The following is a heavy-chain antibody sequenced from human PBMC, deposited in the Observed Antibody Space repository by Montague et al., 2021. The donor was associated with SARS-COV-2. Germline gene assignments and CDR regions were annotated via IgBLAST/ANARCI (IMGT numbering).Heavy chain of an antibody. V-gene: IGHV4-39*01. CDR3: ARRRLREDYFDF. D-gene: IGHD4-17*01. Sequence: SETLSLTCTVSGDSVSSSDHYWGWIRQPPGKGLDWLGIVYYSGYTYYYPSVKGRVTISIDASKNQFSLKLNSLTATDTAIYHCARRRLREDYFDFWGQGTLLTVSS. J-gene: IGHJ4*02. CDR2: VYYSGYT. CDR1: GDSVSSSDHY.